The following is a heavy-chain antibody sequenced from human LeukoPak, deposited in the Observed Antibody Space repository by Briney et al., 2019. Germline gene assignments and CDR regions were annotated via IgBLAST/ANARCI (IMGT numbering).Heavy chain of an antibody. V-gene: IGHV1-69*01. D-gene: IGHD5-18*01. Sequence: GSSVKVSCKASGGTFSSYAISWVRQAPGQGLEWMGGIIPILGTANYAQKFQGRVTITADESTSTAYMELSSLRSEDTAVYYCARDSRSYGYNAFDIWGQGTMVTVSS. CDR2: IIPILGTA. J-gene: IGHJ3*02. CDR3: ARDSRSYGYNAFDI. CDR1: GGTFSSYA.